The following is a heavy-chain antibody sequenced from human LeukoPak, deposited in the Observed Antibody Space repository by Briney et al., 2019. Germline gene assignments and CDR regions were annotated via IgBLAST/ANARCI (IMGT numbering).Heavy chain of an antibody. V-gene: IGHV3-7*01. D-gene: IGHD6-19*01. CDR3: ATSQTTSGRYGNAFDI. J-gene: IGHJ3*02. Sequence: PGGSLRLSCTSSEITFSSYWMGWVRQAPGKGLEWVANIKQDGSEKYYVDSLKGRFTISRDNAKNSLYLQMNSLRAEDTAVYYCATSQTTSGRYGNAFDIWGQGTMVTVSS. CDR2: IKQDGSEK. CDR1: EITFSSYW.